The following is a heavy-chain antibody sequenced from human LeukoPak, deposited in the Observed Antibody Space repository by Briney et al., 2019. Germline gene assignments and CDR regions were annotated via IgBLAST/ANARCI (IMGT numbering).Heavy chain of an antibody. V-gene: IGHV4-34*01. CDR2: INHSGST. D-gene: IGHD1-26*01. CDR3: ARERGGSYYAYFDY. Sequence: SETLSLTCAVYGGSFSGYYWSWIRQPPGKGLEWIGEINHSGSTNYNPSLKSRVTISVDTSKNQFSLKLSSVTAADTAVYYCARERGGSYYAYFDYWGQGTQVTVSS. J-gene: IGHJ4*02. CDR1: GGSFSGYY.